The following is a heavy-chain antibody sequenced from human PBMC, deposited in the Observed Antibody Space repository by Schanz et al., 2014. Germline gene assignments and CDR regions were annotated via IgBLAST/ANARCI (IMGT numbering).Heavy chain of an antibody. CDR3: ARDEGRDGYNLAFDV. J-gene: IGHJ3*01. D-gene: IGHD5-12*01. V-gene: IGHV3-74*01. Sequence: EVQLVESGGGLLKPGGSLRLSCAASGFTFSSYWMHWVRQAPGKGLVWVSTVYMSAASTRYADSVKGRFIISRDSSKNTLFLQMNSLRPEDTALYFCARDEGRDGYNLAFDVWGQGTLVTVSS. CDR1: GFTFSSYW. CDR2: VYMSAAST.